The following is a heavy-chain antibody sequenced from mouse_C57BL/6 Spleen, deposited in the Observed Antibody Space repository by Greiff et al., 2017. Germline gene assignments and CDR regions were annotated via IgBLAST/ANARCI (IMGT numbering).Heavy chain of an antibody. V-gene: IGHV1-76*01. J-gene: IGHJ4*01. CDR1: GYTFTDYY. D-gene: IGHD3-3*01. Sequence: VQVVESGAELVRPGASVKLSCKASGYTFTDYYINWVKQRPGQGLEWIARIYPGSGNTYYNEKFKGKATLTAEKSSSTAYMQRSSLTSEDSAVYFCARGLGDAMDYWGQGTSVTVSS. CDR2: IYPGSGNT. CDR3: ARGLGDAMDY.